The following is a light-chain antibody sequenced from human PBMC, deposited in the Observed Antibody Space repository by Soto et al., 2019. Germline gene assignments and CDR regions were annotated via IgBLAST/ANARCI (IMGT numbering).Light chain of an antibody. Sequence: QSALTQPASVSGSPGQSLTISCTGTSSDVGGYNYVSWYQQHPGKAPQLMIYDVSNRPSGVSNRFSGSKSGNTASLTISGLQAEDEDDYYCSSYTRSSTYVFGTGTKLTVL. CDR1: SSDVGGYNY. CDR3: SSYTRSSTYV. V-gene: IGLV2-14*01. J-gene: IGLJ1*01. CDR2: DVS.